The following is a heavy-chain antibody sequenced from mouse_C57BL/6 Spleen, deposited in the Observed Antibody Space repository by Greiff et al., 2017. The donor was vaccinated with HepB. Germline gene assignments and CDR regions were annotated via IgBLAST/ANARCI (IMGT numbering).Heavy chain of an antibody. J-gene: IGHJ2*01. CDR2: IYPRSGNT. CDR1: GYTFTSYG. V-gene: IGHV1-81*01. Sequence: VQLQQSGAELARPGASVKLSCKASGYTFTSYGISWVKQRTGQGLEWIGEIYPRSGNTYYNEKFKGKATLTADKSSSTAYMELRSLTSADSAVYFCARFHYGSSSFDYWGQGTTLTVSS. D-gene: IGHD1-1*01. CDR3: ARFHYGSSSFDY.